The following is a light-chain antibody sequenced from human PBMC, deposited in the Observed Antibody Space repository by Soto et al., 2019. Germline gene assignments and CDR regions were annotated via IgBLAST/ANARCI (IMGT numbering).Light chain of an antibody. CDR1: QSVSRSH. CDR2: GAS. J-gene: IGKJ1*01. CDR3: HHYET. Sequence: EIVLTQSPGTLSLSPGDRATLSCRASQSVSRSHLGWYQQKPGQAPRLLMYGASIRAAGVPDRFSGSGSGTEFTLTISRLEPEDFTVYYCHHYETFGQGTKVEIK. V-gene: IGKV3-20*01.